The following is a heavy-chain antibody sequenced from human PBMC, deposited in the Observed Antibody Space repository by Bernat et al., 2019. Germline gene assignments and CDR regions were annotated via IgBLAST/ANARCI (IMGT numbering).Heavy chain of an antibody. Sequence: EMQLVESGGGLVKPGGSLRLSCTASGFTFSDFSMNWVRQAPGKGLEWLSYISRISSHIYYADSVKGRFTISRDNAKSTLYLQMNSQRADDTAVYYCAGDPADSLTRNWFDPWGQGTLVTVSS. CDR2: ISRISSHI. V-gene: IGHV3-21*05. J-gene: IGHJ5*02. CDR1: GFTFSDFS. D-gene: IGHD4-4*01. CDR3: AGDPADSLTRNWFDP.